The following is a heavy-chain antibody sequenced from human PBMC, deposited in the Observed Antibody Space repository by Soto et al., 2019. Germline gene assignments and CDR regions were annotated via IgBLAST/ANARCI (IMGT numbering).Heavy chain of an antibody. CDR2: LVVGSGNT. D-gene: IGHD5-12*01. CDR3: AAKATIHGYYQGMDV. CDR1: GLTFTTSA. Sequence: GASVKVSCKASGLTFTTSAMQWVRQARGQRLEWIGWLVVGSGNTNYAQKFRERVTITRDMSTSTAYMELSSLRSEDTAVYYCAAKATIHGYYQGMDVWGQGTTVTVSS. J-gene: IGHJ6*02. V-gene: IGHV1-58*02.